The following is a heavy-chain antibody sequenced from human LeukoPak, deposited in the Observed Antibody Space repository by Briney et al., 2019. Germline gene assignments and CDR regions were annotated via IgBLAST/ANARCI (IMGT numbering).Heavy chain of an antibody. Sequence: SQTLSLTCAISWDSVSSNSAAWNWIRQSPSRGLEWLGRTYYRSKWYNDYAVSVKSRITINPDTSKNQFSLQLNSVTPEDTAVYYCAREDSSGWYGAYYYGMDVWGQGTTVTVSS. CDR1: WDSVSSNSAA. CDR3: AREDSSGWYGAYYYGMDV. J-gene: IGHJ6*02. D-gene: IGHD6-19*01. CDR2: TYYRSKWYN. V-gene: IGHV6-1*01.